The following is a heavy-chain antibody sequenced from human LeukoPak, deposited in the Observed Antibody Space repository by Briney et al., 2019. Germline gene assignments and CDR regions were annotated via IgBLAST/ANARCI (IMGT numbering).Heavy chain of an antibody. Sequence: ASVKVSCKASGYTFTSYGISWVRQAPGQGLESMGWISAYNGNTNYAQKLQGRVTMTTDTSTSTAYMELRSMRSDDTTVYYCARDGDVDTAMVDFDYWGQGTLVTVSS. J-gene: IGHJ4*02. CDR2: ISAYNGNT. V-gene: IGHV1-18*01. CDR3: ARDGDVDTAMVDFDY. CDR1: GYTFTSYG. D-gene: IGHD5-18*01.